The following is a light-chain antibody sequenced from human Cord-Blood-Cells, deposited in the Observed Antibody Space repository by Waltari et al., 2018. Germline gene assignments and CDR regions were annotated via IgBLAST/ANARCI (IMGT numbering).Light chain of an antibody. CDR1: SLRSYY. CDR2: GKN. CDR3: NSRDSSGIYVV. Sequence: SSELTQDPAVSVALGQTVRITCQGNSLRSYYASWYQQKPGQAPVLVIYGKNKRPSGIPDRFSGSSSGNTASLTITGAQAEDEADYYCNSRDSSGIYVVFGGGTKLTVL. J-gene: IGLJ2*01. V-gene: IGLV3-19*01.